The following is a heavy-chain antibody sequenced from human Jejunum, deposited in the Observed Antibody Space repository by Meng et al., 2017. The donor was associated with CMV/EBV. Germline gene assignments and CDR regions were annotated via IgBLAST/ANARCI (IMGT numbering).Heavy chain of an antibody. CDR1: G. Sequence: GVGWIRQPPGKALEWLAHSFSDDEKSYRTSLESRLTIVNDISKNQVVLTMTKMDPVDTGTYYCARIGRAPRHRTVPPIYNYGLDLWAQGTTVTVSS. D-gene: IGHD4-17*01. CDR3: ARIGRAPRHRTVPPIYNYGLDL. CDR2: SFSDDEK. J-gene: IGHJ6*02. V-gene: IGHV2-26*01.